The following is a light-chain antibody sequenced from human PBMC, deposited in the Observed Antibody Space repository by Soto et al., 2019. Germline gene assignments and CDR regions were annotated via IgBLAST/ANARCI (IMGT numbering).Light chain of an antibody. V-gene: IGKV3-20*01. CDR1: QSVRSSY. CDR3: QQYGSSPLT. J-gene: IGKJ4*01. Sequence: EIVLTQSPGTLSLSPGERATLSCRASQSVRSSYLAWYQQKPGQAPRLLIYGASSRATGIPDRFSGSGSGTDFTLTISRLEPEDFAVYYCQQYGSSPLTFGGGTKVEIE. CDR2: GAS.